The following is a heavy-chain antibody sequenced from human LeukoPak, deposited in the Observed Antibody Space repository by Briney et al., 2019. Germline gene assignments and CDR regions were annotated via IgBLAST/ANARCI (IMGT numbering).Heavy chain of an antibody. Sequence: PGGSLRLSCSVSGFTFRNFGMNWVRQAPGKGLEWLSYIGSSGNTIFYADTVMGRFTISRANAENSLFLQMSSLGAEDTAVYFCTRGLATAYNYIDYWGQGALVIVSS. CDR3: TRGLATAYNYIDY. CDR1: GFTFRNFG. V-gene: IGHV3-48*03. CDR2: IGSSGNTI. D-gene: IGHD2-21*02. J-gene: IGHJ4*02.